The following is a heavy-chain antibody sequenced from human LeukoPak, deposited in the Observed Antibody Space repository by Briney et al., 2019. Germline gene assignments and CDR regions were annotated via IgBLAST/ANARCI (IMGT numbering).Heavy chain of an antibody. J-gene: IGHJ4*02. Sequence: GGSLRLSCAASGFTFINAWMSWVRQAPGKGLEWVGRIKSKTEGGTADYAAPVKGRFTISRDDSKNTLYLQLSSLKTEDTAVYYCTTLKAGTSSFLWGQGTLVTVSS. CDR1: GFTFINAW. V-gene: IGHV3-15*01. D-gene: IGHD2-2*01. CDR3: TTLKAGTSSFL. CDR2: IKSKTEGGTA.